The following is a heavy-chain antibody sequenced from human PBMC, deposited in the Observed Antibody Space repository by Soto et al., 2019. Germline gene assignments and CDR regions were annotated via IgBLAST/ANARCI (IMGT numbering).Heavy chain of an antibody. CDR2: ISAYNGNT. CDR3: EGGDYYDSSGYTGYYYYGMDV. Sequence: ASVKVSCKASGYTFTSYGISWVRQAPGQGLEWMGWISAYNGNTNYAQKLQGRVTMTTDTSTSTAYMELRSLRSDDTAVYYCEGGDYYDSSGYTGYYYYGMDVWGQGTTVTVSS. D-gene: IGHD3-22*01. V-gene: IGHV1-18*01. CDR1: GYTFTSYG. J-gene: IGHJ6*02.